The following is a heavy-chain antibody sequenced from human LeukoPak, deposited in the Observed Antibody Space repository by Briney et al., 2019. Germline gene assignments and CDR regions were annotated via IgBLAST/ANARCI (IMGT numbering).Heavy chain of an antibody. CDR1: GFTFSSYG. CDR2: IWYDGSNK. V-gene: IGHV3-33*01. Sequence: GGSLRLSCAASGFTFSSYGMHWVRQAPGKGLEWVAVIWYDGSNKYYADSVKGRFTISRDNSKNTLYLQMNSLRAEDTAVYYCAGDYYSSSWTETYYFDYWGQGTLVTVSS. D-gene: IGHD6-13*01. CDR3: AGDYYSSSWTETYYFDY. J-gene: IGHJ4*02.